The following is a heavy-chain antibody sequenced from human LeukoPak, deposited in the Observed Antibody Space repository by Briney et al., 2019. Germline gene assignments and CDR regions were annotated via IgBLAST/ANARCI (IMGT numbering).Heavy chain of an antibody. D-gene: IGHD3-3*01. CDR3: ARLYSDFWSPYYH. V-gene: IGHV1-2*02. J-gene: IGHJ5*02. CDR1: GYTFTGYY. CDR2: INPNSGGT. Sequence: ASVRVSCKASGYTFTGYYIHWVRQAPGQGPEWMGWINPNSGGTNYAQKFQGRVTMTRDTSISTAYMELGRLRSDDTAVYYCARLYSDFWSPYYHWGQGTLVTVSS.